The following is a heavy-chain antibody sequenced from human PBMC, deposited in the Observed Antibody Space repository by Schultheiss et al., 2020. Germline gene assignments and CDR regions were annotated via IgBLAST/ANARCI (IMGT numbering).Heavy chain of an antibody. J-gene: IGHJ4*02. Sequence: GGSLRLSCAASGFTFSSYAMSWVRQAPGKGLEWVSAISGSGGSTYYADSVKGRFTISRDNSKNTLYLQMNSLRAEDTAVYYCARDYCGSCYFLDYWGQGTLVTVSS. CDR2: ISGSGGST. D-gene: IGHD2-15*01. CDR1: GFTFSSYA. CDR3: ARDYCGSCYFLDY. V-gene: IGHV3-23*01.